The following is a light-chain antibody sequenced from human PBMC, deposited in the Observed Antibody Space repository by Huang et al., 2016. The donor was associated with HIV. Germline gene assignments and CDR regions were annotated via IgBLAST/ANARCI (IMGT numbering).Light chain of an antibody. Sequence: IVMTQTPATLPVSPGGRATLSCKASQSVSSNLAWYQHKPGQAPRLIIDGSTTRATGVPARFSGSGSGTDFTLTINSLQSEDFGIYYCQQYNNWHLTFGGGTKV. CDR2: GST. CDR1: QSVSSN. V-gene: IGKV3-15*01. J-gene: IGKJ4*01. CDR3: QQYNNWHLT.